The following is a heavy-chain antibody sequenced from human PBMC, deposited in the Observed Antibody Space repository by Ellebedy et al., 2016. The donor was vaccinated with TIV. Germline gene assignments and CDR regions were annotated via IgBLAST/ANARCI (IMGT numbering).Heavy chain of an antibody. J-gene: IGHJ4*02. CDR2: IYYSGST. V-gene: IGHV4-59*01. CDR3: ARHKLGYYFDY. CDR1: GGSISSYY. D-gene: IGHD7-27*01. Sequence: MPSETLSLTCTVSGGSISSYYWSWIRQPPGKGLEWIGYIYYSGSTNYNPSLKSRVTISVDTSKNQFSLKLSSVTAADTAVHYCARHKLGYYFDYWGQGTLVTVSS.